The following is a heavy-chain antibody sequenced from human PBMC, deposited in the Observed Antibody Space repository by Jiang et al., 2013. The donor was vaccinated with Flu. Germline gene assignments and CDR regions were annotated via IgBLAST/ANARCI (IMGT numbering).Heavy chain of an antibody. CDR2: IDPSDSYT. V-gene: IGHV5-10-1*01. CDR3: ARHRAAYGGNSGSFDC. CDR1: GYSFTSYW. D-gene: IGHD4-23*01. Sequence: GAEVKKPGESLRISCKGSGYSFTSYWISWVRQMPGKGLEWMGRIDPSDSYTNYSPSFQGHVTISADRSISTAYLQWSSLKASDTAMYYCARHRAAYGGNSGSFDCWGQGILVTVSS. J-gene: IGHJ4*02.